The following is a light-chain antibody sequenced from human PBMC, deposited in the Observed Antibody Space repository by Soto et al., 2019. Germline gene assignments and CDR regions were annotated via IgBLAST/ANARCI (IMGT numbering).Light chain of an antibody. Sequence: DIRMTQSPSSLSASVGDRVTITCRASASISNYLNWYQQTPGKAPNLLIYAASSLQSGVPSRFSGSGSGTDFTLTISNLQPEDFATYYCQQSYIAPWTIGQVTKVDIK. CDR2: AAS. J-gene: IGKJ1*01. V-gene: IGKV1-39*01. CDR1: ASISNY. CDR3: QQSYIAPWT.